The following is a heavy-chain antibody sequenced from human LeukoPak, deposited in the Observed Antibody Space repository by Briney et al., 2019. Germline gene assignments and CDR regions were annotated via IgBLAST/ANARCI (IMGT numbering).Heavy chain of an antibody. J-gene: IGHJ4*02. Sequence: HSGGSLRLSCAASGFTFSSYWMSWVRQAPGKGLEWVANIKQDGSEKFYVDSVKGRFTISRDNAKNSLYLQMNSLRADDTAVYFCARDRWGYSYGGDWGQGTLVTVSS. D-gene: IGHD5-18*01. V-gene: IGHV3-7*01. CDR2: IKQDGSEK. CDR3: ARDRWGYSYGGD. CDR1: GFTFSSYW.